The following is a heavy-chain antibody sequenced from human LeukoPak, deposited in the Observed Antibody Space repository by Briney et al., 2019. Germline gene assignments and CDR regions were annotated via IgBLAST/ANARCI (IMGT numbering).Heavy chain of an antibody. CDR3: ARWGLVVPAAVFPDI. V-gene: IGHV1-18*01. CDR1: GYTFTNYG. J-gene: IGHJ3*02. Sequence: ASVKVSCKASGYTFTNYGVSWVRQAPGQGLEWVGWISAYNGNTNYAQKLQGRVTMTTDTSTSTAYMELRSLRSDDTAVYYCARWGLVVPAAVFPDIWGQGTMVTVSS. CDR2: ISAYNGNT. D-gene: IGHD2-2*01.